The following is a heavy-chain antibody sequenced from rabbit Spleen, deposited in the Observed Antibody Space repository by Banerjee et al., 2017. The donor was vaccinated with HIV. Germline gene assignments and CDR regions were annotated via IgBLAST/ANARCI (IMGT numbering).Heavy chain of an antibody. Sequence: QSLEESGGDLVKPGASLTLTCTASGFSFSSSDYMCWVRQAPGKGLEWISCIACSSSGFTYSATWAKGRFTCSKTSSTTVTLQMTSLTVADTATYFCARDTGSSFSSYGIDLWGPGTLVTVS. CDR2: IACSSSGFT. J-gene: IGHJ6*01. D-gene: IGHD8-1*01. CDR1: GFSFSSSDY. V-gene: IGHV1S40*01. CDR3: ARDTGSSFSSYGIDL.